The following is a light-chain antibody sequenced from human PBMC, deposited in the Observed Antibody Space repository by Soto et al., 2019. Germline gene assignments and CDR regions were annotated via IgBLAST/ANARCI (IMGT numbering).Light chain of an antibody. CDR2: DTN. J-gene: IGLJ2*01. CDR1: SSNIGNNY. CDR3: ETWDSSLSAGL. V-gene: IGLV1-51*01. Sequence: QSVLTQPPSVSAAPGQTVTISCSGSSSNIGNNYVSWYQQLPGTAPKLLIYDTNKRPSGIPDRFSGSKSGTSATLGITGLQTGDEADYYCETWDSSLSAGLFGGGTKLTVL.